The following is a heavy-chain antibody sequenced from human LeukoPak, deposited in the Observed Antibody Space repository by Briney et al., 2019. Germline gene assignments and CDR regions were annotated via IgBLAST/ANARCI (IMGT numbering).Heavy chain of an antibody. V-gene: IGHV3-23*01. CDR2: ISGSGGST. CDR3: AKGDTVLLWFGELPYYYYGMDV. Sequence: GGSLRLSCAASGFTFSSYAMSWVRQAPGKGLEWVSAISGSGGSTYYADSVKGRFTISRDNSKSTLYLQMNSLRAEDTAVYYCAKGDTVLLWFGELPYYYYGMDVWGQGTTVTVSS. J-gene: IGHJ6*02. CDR1: GFTFSSYA. D-gene: IGHD3-10*01.